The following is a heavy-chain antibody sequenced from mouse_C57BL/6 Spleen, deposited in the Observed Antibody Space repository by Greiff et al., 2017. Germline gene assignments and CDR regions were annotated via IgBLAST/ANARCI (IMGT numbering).Heavy chain of an antibody. CDR2: INPSNGGT. D-gene: IGHD1-1*01. V-gene: IGHV1-53*01. J-gene: IGHJ4*01. Sequence: QVQLQQPGTELVKPGASVKLSCKAYGYTFTSYWMHWVKQRPGQGLEWIGNINPSNGGTNYNEKFKSKATLTVDKSTSTAYMQLSNLTSEDSAVYYCARGYDGSSYNYYAMDYWGQGTSVTVSS. CDR1: GYTFTSYW. CDR3: ARGYDGSSYNYYAMDY.